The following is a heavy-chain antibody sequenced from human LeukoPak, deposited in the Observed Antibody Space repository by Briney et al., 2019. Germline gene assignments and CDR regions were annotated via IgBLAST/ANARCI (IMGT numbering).Heavy chain of an antibody. CDR2: IYYSGST. D-gene: IGHD3-9*01. V-gene: IGHV4-39*02. CDR3: AREDILTGSTGGFDY. CDR1: GGSTTSSSYY. J-gene: IGHJ4*02. Sequence: SETLSLTCTVSGGSTTSSSYYWGWIRQPPGKGLEWIGSIYYSGSTYYNPSLKSRVTISVDTSKNQFSLKLSSVIAADTAVYYCAREDILTGSTGGFDYWVQGTLVTVSS.